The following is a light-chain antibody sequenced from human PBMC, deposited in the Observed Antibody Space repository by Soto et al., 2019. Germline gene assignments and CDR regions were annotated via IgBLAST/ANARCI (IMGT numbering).Light chain of an antibody. Sequence: QSALTQPPSVSGSPGQSVTISCTGPSSDVGSYNRVSWYKQPPGAAPKLVIYEVIHRPSGVPDRFSGSKSGNTASLTISGLQAEDEADFYCYSYTSSSTDVFGTGTKLTVL. CDR1: SSDVGSYNR. J-gene: IGLJ1*01. V-gene: IGLV2-18*02. CDR3: YSYTSSSTDV. CDR2: EVI.